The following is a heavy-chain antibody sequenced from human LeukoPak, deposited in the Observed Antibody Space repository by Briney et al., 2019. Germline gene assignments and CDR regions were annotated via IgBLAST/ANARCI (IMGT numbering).Heavy chain of an antibody. J-gene: IGHJ6*03. CDR3: ASHYCTSTSCYVFSGGHMDV. V-gene: IGHV4-39*01. CDR2: IYYSGST. CDR1: GGSISSSSYY. D-gene: IGHD2-2*01. Sequence: SETLSLTCTVSGGSISSSSYYWGWIRQPPGKGLEWIGSIYYSGSTYYNPSLQSRVTISVDTSKNQFSLKLSSVTAADTAVYYCASHYCTSTSCYVFSGGHMDVWGKGTTVTISS.